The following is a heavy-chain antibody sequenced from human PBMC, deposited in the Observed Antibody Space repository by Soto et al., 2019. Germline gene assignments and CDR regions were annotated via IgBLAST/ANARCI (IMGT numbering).Heavy chain of an antibody. CDR1: GYTFTSYA. CDR2: INAGNGNT. Sequence: ASVKVSCKASGYTFTSYAMHWVRQAPGQRLEWMGWINAGNGNTKYSQKFQGRVTITRDTSASTAYMELSSLRSEDTAVYYCARDTPSGGYDLLTGTRSRYYYGMDVWGQGTTVPVS. J-gene: IGHJ6*02. CDR3: ARDTPSGGYDLLTGTRSRYYYGMDV. D-gene: IGHD3-9*01. V-gene: IGHV1-3*01.